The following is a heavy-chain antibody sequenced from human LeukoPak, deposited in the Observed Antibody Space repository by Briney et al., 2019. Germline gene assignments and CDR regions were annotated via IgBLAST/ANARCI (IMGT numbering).Heavy chain of an antibody. Sequence: GGSLRLSCAASGFSFSSAWMNWVRQAPGKGLEWVGLTRSKTDGGTTDYAAPVRGRFTISRDDIQNTMYLQMNSLKTEDTAVYYCRLVVTPQGLDSWGQGTLVIVSS. CDR2: TRSKTDGGTT. CDR1: GFSFSSAW. D-gene: IGHD3-22*01. CDR3: RLVVTPQGLDS. J-gene: IGHJ4*02. V-gene: IGHV3-15*01.